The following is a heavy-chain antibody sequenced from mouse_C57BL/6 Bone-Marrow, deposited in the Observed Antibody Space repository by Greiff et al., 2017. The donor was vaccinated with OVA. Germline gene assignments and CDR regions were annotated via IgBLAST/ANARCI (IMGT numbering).Heavy chain of an antibody. CDR1: GYTFTSYW. J-gene: IGHJ1*03. Sequence: VKLQQPGTELVKPGASVKLSCKASGYTFTSYWMHWVKQRPGQGLEWIGNINPSNGGTNYNEKFKSKATLTVDKSSSTAYMQLSSLTSEDSAVYYCARWGDGYYWYFDVWGTGTTVTVSS. CDR2: INPSNGGT. D-gene: IGHD2-3*01. CDR3: ARWGDGYYWYFDV. V-gene: IGHV1-53*01.